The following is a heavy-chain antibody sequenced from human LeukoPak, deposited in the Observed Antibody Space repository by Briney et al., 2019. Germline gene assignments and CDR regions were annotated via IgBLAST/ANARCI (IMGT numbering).Heavy chain of an antibody. V-gene: IGHV1-18*01. CDR2: ISTFTGDT. J-gene: IGHJ5*01. CDR3: AKDEGRFDS. Sequence: ASVKVSCKGSGYPFTKSGIAWVRQAPGQGLEWMGWISTFTGDTNYAQKFQTRVTMTTDTSTTTVYMELKSLTSDDSAVYYCAKDEGRFDSWGQGTLVTVSS. CDR1: GYPFTKSG.